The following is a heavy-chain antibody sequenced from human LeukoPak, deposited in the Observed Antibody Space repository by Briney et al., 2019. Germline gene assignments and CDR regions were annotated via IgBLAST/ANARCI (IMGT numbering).Heavy chain of an antibody. Sequence: GGSLRLSCAASGFTFSDYYMSWIRQAPGKGLEWVSYISSGGSSIYYADSVKGRFTISRDNAKNSLYLQMNSLRAEDTAVYYCARIKGRWYKDYWGQGTLVTVSP. V-gene: IGHV3-11*01. D-gene: IGHD1-14*01. CDR2: ISSGGSSI. J-gene: IGHJ4*02. CDR1: GFTFSDYY. CDR3: ARIKGRWYKDY.